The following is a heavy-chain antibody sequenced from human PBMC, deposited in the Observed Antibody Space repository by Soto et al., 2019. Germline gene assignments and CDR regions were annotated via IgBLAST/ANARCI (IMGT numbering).Heavy chain of an antibody. J-gene: IGHJ4*02. Sequence: ASVKVSCKASGGTFSSYAISWVLQAPGQGLEWMGGIIPIFGTANYAQKFQGRVTITADESTSTAYMELSSLRSEDTAVYYCARDAGGYLLDYWGQGTLVTVSS. D-gene: IGHD1-26*01. CDR2: IIPIFGTA. CDR1: GGTFSSYA. V-gene: IGHV1-69*13. CDR3: ARDAGGYLLDY.